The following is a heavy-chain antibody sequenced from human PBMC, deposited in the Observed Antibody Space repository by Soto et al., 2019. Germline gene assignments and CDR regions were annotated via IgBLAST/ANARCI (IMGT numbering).Heavy chain of an antibody. V-gene: IGHV4-61*01. CDR1: CGSVNNISDY. J-gene: IGHJ6*02. CDR2: IYYSGSA. Sequence: PSETLSLTCTVSCGSVNNISDYWSWVRQPPGKGLEWIGYIYYSGSADYNPSLGSRVTISLETSKNQFSLKLSAVTTADTAVYYCARGVGFGYYYYHMDLWGQGTTVTVSS. CDR3: ARGVGFGYYYYHMDL. D-gene: IGHD3-10*01.